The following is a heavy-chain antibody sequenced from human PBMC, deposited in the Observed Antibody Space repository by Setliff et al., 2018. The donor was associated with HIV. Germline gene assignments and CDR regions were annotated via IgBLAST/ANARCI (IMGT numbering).Heavy chain of an antibody. CDR2: IHPDGSST. CDR1: GFTFSSYW. CDR3: AREGSYESRLDY. J-gene: IGHJ4*02. V-gene: IGHV3-74*03. Sequence: GGSLRLSCAASGFTFSSYWMHWVRQVPGKGLVWVSRIHPDGSSTTYADSVKGRFTISRDKAKNTLFLQMNSLRAEDTAVYYCAREGSYESRLDYWGQGTLVTVSS. D-gene: IGHD3-22*01.